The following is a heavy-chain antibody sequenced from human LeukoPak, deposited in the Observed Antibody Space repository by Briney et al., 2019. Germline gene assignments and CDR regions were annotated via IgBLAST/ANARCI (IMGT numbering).Heavy chain of an antibody. Sequence: SETLSLTCAVYGGSFSGYYWSWIRQPPGKGLEWIGEINHSGSTNYNPSLKSRVTISVDTSKNQFSLKLSSVTAADTAVYYCARGLGPQREFDYWGQGTLVTVSS. V-gene: IGHV4-34*01. CDR3: ARGLGPQREFDY. CDR2: INHSGST. CDR1: GGSFSGYY. J-gene: IGHJ4*02.